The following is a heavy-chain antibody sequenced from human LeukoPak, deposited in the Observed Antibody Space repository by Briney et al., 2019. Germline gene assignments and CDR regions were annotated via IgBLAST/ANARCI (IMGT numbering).Heavy chain of an antibody. CDR3: VRDIGGSYSAVVY. CDR2: SSGSGSDI. Sequence: GGSLRLSCAGSGFTFSFYSLNWVRQAPGRGLEWVSFSSGSGSDIFYADSVKGRFTISRDSARNSGPLQLDSLRGDDTALFYGVRDIGGSYSAVVYWGKGTLGTVSS. J-gene: IGHJ4*02. V-gene: IGHV3-21*05. D-gene: IGHD1-26*01. CDR1: GFTFSFYS.